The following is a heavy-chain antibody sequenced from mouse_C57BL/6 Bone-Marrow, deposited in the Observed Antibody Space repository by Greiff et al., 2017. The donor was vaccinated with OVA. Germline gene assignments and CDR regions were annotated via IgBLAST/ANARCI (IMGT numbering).Heavy chain of an antibody. CDR3: ASLYYDYGSSYAMDY. CDR2: IRNKANGYTK. V-gene: IGHV7-3*01. CDR1: GFTFTDYY. D-gene: IGHD1-1*01. Sequence: EVMLVESGGGLVQPGGSLSLSCAASGFTFTDYYMSWVRQPPGKALEWLGFIRNKANGYTKEYSASVKGRFTISRDNSPSILYLQMNAQCAEDSATYYCASLYYDYGSSYAMDYWGQGTSVTVSS. J-gene: IGHJ4*01.